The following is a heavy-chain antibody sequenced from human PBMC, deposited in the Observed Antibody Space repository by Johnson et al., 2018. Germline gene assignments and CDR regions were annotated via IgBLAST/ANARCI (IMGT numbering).Heavy chain of an antibody. CDR1: GFTFSSYS. J-gene: IGHJ4*02. CDR3: ATQDIVGVTAIDY. D-gene: IGHD2-21*02. V-gene: IGHV3-30-3*01. Sequence: VQLVETGGGVVQPGRSLRLSCAASGFTFSSYSMHWVRQAPGKGLEWVAIISYDGSNKYYADSVKGRFTISRDNSKNTLYLQMTSLRPEDTAVYYCATQDIVGVTAIDYWGQGILVTVSS. CDR2: ISYDGSNK.